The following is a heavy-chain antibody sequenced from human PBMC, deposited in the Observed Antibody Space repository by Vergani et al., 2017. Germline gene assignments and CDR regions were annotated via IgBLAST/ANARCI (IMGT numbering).Heavy chain of an antibody. CDR1: GGSISSNNNY. J-gene: IGHJ6*03. CDR3: ARQTEVDHYYYYLDA. V-gene: IGHV4-61*02. Sequence: QVQLQESGPGLVKPSQTLSLTCTVSGGSISSNNNYWSWIRQPAGKGLEWIGRIHTSGSTNYNPSLKSRVTMSEDTSKNQFSLRMTSVTAADTAVYYCARQTEVDHYYYYLDALAKGAAVTVSS. CDR2: IHTSGST. D-gene: IGHD2-15*01.